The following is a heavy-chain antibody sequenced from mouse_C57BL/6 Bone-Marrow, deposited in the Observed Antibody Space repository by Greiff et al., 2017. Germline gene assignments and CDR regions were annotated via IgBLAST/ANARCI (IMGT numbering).Heavy chain of an antibody. CDR1: GYTFTSYV. V-gene: IGHV1-14*01. J-gene: IGHJ4*01. CDR2: IYPYNDGT. CDR3: ARLAYDYDGYYAMDY. D-gene: IGHD2-4*01. Sequence: EVQLQESGPELVKPGASVKMSCKASGYTFTSYVMHWVKQKPGQGLEWIGYIYPYNDGTKYNEKFKGKATLTSDKSSSTAYMELSSLTSEDSAVYYCARLAYDYDGYYAMDYWGQGTSVTVSS.